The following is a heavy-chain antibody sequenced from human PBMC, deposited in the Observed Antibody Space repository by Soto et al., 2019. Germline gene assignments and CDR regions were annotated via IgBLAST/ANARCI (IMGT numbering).Heavy chain of an antibody. Sequence: ASVKVYCKASGYSFTTYALHWVRQAPGQRLEWMAWINGGNGNTKYSQKFQDRVTITRDTSASIAYMELSSLRSEDTAVYYCARGKGMEENYYYHGMDVWGQGTTVTVSS. CDR3: ARGKGMEENYYYHGMDV. V-gene: IGHV1-3*01. J-gene: IGHJ6*02. CDR1: GYSFTTYA. D-gene: IGHD1-1*01. CDR2: INGGNGNT.